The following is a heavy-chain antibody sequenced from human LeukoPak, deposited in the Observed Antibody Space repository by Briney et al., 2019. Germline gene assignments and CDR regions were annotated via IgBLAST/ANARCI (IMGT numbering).Heavy chain of an antibody. V-gene: IGHV1-2*02. CDR1: GYTFTGNH. D-gene: IGHD2-21*02. Sequence: ASVKVSCKASGYTFTGNHMHWVRQAPGQGLEWMGWINPYSGGPNYAQKFQSRVIMTRDTSISTAYMELSRLGSDHTAVYYCARGGSTDSIHSCGGNCYFLDYWGQGTLVTVSS. CDR2: INPYSGGP. CDR3: ARGGSTDSIHSCGGNCYFLDY. J-gene: IGHJ4*02.